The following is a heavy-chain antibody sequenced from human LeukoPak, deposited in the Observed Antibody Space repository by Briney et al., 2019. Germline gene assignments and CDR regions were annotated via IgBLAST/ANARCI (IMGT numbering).Heavy chain of an antibody. CDR1: GGSISSYY. CDR3: ARDQGVTDPPPYGLDV. D-gene: IGHD2-21*02. J-gene: IGHJ6*02. Sequence: SETLSLTCTVSGGSISSYYWSWIRQPPGKGLEWIGYIYYSGSTNYNPSLKSRVTISVDTSKNQFSLKLSSVTAADTAVYYCARDQGVTDPPPYGLDVWGQGTTVTVSS. V-gene: IGHV4-59*01. CDR2: IYYSGST.